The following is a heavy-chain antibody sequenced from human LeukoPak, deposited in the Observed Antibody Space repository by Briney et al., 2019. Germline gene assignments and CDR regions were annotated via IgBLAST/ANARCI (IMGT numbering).Heavy chain of an antibody. D-gene: IGHD1-1*01. V-gene: IGHV1-69*01. Sequence: ASVKVSCKASGGTFSSYAISWVRQAPGQGFEWMGGIIPIFGTANYAQKFQGRVTITADESTSTAYMELSSLRSEDTAVYYCARAESSGPERLVLVHFDYWGQGTLVTVSS. J-gene: IGHJ4*02. CDR3: ARAESSGPERLVLVHFDY. CDR2: IIPIFGTA. CDR1: GGTFSSYA.